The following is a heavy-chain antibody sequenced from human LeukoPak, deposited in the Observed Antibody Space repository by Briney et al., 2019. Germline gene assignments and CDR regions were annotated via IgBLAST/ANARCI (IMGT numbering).Heavy chain of an antibody. CDR1: GGSISSSNW. J-gene: IGHJ3*02. CDR3: ARWVVVAANDAFDI. Sequence: PSETLSLTCAVSGGSISSSNWWSWVRQPPGKGLECIGEIYHSGSTNYNPSLKSRVTISVDKSKNQFSLKLSSVTAADTAVYYCARWVVVAANDAFDIWGQGIMVTVSS. CDR2: IYHSGST. V-gene: IGHV4-4*02. D-gene: IGHD2-15*01.